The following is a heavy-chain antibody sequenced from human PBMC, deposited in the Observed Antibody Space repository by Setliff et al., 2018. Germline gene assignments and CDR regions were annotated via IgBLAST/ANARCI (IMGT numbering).Heavy chain of an antibody. D-gene: IGHD6-19*01. CDR2: IYHSGST. Sequence: SETLSLTCTVSGGSISSGGYYWSWIRQPPGKGLEWIGIIYHSGSTYYNPSLKSRVTISVDTSKNQFSLKLSSVTAADTAVYYCARSKSSSGWLNWFDPWGQGALVTVSS. CDR3: ARSKSSSGWLNWFDP. V-gene: IGHV4-39*07. CDR1: GGSISSGGYY. J-gene: IGHJ5*02.